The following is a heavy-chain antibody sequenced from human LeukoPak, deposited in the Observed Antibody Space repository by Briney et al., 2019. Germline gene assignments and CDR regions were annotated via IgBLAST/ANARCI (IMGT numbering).Heavy chain of an antibody. CDR1: GGSIRGYY. J-gene: IGHJ4*02. Sequence: SETLSLTCTVSGGSIRGYYWSWLRQPPGKGLEWIGYIYYSGSTNYNPSLKSRVTISVDTSQNQFSLKVSSVTAADTAVYYCARHPGIAAALDYWGQGTLVTVSS. CDR2: IYYSGST. V-gene: IGHV4-59*01. D-gene: IGHD6-13*01. CDR3: ARHPGIAAALDY.